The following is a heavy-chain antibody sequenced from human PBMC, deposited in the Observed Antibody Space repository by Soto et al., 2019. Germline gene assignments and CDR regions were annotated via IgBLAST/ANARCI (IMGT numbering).Heavy chain of an antibody. CDR3: ARDSSNYYGFDY. V-gene: IGHV4-59*01. Sequence: SETLSLTCTVSGGSISNSYWSWIRQPPGKGLECIGYIYYSGSTNYNPSLKSRATISIDTSKNQLSLKLSSVTAADTALYYCARDSSNYYGFDYWGQGTLVTVSS. CDR2: IYYSGST. CDR1: GGSISNSY. D-gene: IGHD6-13*01. J-gene: IGHJ4*02.